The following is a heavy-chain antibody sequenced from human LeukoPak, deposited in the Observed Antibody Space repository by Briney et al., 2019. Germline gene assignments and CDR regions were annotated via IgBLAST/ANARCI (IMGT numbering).Heavy chain of an antibody. CDR1: GYTFTTYG. V-gene: IGHV1-18*01. CDR3: SRHYYGSGTYYHFDY. CDR2: ISPYDGNT. D-gene: IGHD3-10*01. J-gene: IGHJ4*02. Sequence: ASVKVSCKASGYTFTTYGISWVRQAPGQGPEWMGWISPYDGNTNYAQKLQGRATMTTDPSTSTAYMELRSLRSDDTAVYYCSRHYYGSGTYYHFDYWGQGTLVTVSS.